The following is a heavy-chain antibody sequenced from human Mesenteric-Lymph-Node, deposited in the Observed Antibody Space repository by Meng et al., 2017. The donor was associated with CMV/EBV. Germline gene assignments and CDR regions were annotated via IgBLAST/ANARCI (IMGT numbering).Heavy chain of an antibody. CDR1: GFTVSSNY. V-gene: IGHV3-23*01. J-gene: IGHJ5*02. D-gene: IGHD6-19*01. CDR3: AKGQYSSLFDP. Sequence: GESLKISCAASGFTVSSNYMSWVRQAPGKGLEWVSSISNSGDSTYYTDSVRGRFTISRDNSKKTLYLQMNNLRADDTAVYYCAKGQYSSLFDPRGQGTLVTVSS. CDR2: ISNSGDST.